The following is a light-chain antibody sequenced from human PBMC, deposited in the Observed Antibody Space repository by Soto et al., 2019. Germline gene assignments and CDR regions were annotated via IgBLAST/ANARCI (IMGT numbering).Light chain of an antibody. J-gene: IGLJ2*01. Sequence: QSALTQPASVSGSPGQSITISCTGTSSDVGGYNFVAWYQHHPGKAPKLMIYEVSNRPSGVSNRFSGSKSGNTASLTISGLQAEDEADYYCSSYTSSITVVFGGGTKVTVL. CDR1: SSDVGGYNF. V-gene: IGLV2-14*01. CDR2: EVS. CDR3: SSYTSSITVV.